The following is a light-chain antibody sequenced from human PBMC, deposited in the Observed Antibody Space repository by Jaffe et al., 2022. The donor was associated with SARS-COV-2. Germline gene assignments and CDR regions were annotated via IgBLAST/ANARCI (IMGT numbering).Light chain of an antibody. V-gene: IGLV2-18*02. CDR2: EVN. J-gene: IGLJ2*01. CDR3: SSFTTSNTVV. Sequence: QSALTQPPSVSGSPGQSVTISCTGTSSDVGTYNRVSWYQQPPGTAPKLMIYEVNNRPSGVPDRFSGSKSGNTASLTISGLRAEDEADYYCSSFTTSNTVVFGGGTKLTVL. CDR1: SSDVGTYNR.